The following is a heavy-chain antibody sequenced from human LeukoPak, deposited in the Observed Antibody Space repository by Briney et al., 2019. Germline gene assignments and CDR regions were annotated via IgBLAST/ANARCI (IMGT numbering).Heavy chain of an antibody. V-gene: IGHV3-30*04. CDR2: ISYDGSNK. CDR1: GITFSSYA. J-gene: IGHJ4*02. D-gene: IGHD2-2*01. Sequence: GGSLRLSCAASGITFSSYAMHWVRQAPGKRLEWVAVISYDGSNKYYADSVKGRFTISRDNSKNTLYLQMNSLRAEDTAVNYCARVMGRYCSSTSCYVDYWGQGTLVTVSS. CDR3: ARVMGRYCSSTSCYVDY.